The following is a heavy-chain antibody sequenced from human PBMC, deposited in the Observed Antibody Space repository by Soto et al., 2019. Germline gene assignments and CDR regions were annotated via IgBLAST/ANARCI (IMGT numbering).Heavy chain of an antibody. CDR1: GGTFSSYA. J-gene: IGHJ6*02. CDR3: ARYTGSSYGMDV. D-gene: IGHD2-2*02. Sequence: ASVKVSCKASGGTFSSYAISWVRQAPGQGLEWMGGIIPIFGTANYAQKFQGRVTITADESTSTAYMELSSLRSEDTAVYYCARYTGSSYGMDVWGQGTTVTVS. CDR2: IIPIFGTA. V-gene: IGHV1-69*13.